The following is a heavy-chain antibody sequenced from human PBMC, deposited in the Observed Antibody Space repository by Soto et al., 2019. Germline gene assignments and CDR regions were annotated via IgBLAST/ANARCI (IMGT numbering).Heavy chain of an antibody. D-gene: IGHD3-10*01. V-gene: IGHV4-59*01. CDR2: IYYTGST. Sequence: PSETLSLTCTVSGDSISTFYWSWIRQPPGKGLEWIGYIYYTGSTNYNPSLKSRVTMSVDTSKKQFSLKLTSVNAADTAVYYCARQRGNYFDYWGQGSLV. CDR1: GDSISTFY. CDR3: ARQRGNYFDY. J-gene: IGHJ4*02.